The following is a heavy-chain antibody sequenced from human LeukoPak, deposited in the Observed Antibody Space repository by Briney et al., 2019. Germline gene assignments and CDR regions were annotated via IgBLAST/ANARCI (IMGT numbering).Heavy chain of an antibody. V-gene: IGHV1-2*02. CDR1: GYTFTGYY. Sequence: GASVKVSCRASGYTFTGYYMHWVRQAPGQGLEWMGWNNPNSGGTNYAQKFQGRVTMTRDTSISTAYMELSRLRSDDTAVYYCARMFLPQDYDFWSGYLYYFDYWGQGTLVTVSS. CDR2: NNPNSGGT. D-gene: IGHD3-3*01. J-gene: IGHJ4*02. CDR3: ARMFLPQDYDFWSGYLYYFDY.